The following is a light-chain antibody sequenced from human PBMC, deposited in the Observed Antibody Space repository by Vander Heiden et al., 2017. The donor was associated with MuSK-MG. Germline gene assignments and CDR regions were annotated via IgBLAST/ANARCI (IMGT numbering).Light chain of an antibody. V-gene: IGLV2-14*03. CDR3: SSYSASTTYV. CDR1: ASDISLSDY. J-gene: IGLJ1*01. CDR2: DVT. Sequence: QSALAQPASVSGSLGQTITISCTGTASDISLSDYVSCYQQSPDNAPKLIILDVTHRPSGVSHRSAGSTAGETAFLIISGLQVDDEDDYYCSSYSASTTYVFATGSRVTVL.